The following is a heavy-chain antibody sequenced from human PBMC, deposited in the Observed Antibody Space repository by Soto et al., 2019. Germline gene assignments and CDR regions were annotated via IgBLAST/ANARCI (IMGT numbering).Heavy chain of an antibody. CDR3: ARGDYDFWSGYYSVYYYGMDV. D-gene: IGHD3-3*01. Sequence: GASVKVSCQASGGTFRRYAISWVRQAPVQVLEWMGGIIPIFGTANYAQKFQGRVTITADKSTSTAYMELNSLRAEDTAVYYCARGDYDFWSGYYSVYYYGMDVWRQGNTVTVCS. CDR1: GGTFRRYA. CDR2: IIPIFGTA. V-gene: IGHV1-69*06. J-gene: IGHJ6*02.